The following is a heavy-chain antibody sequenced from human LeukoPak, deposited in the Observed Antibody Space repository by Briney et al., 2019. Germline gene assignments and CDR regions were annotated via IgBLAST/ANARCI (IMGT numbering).Heavy chain of an antibody. J-gene: IGHJ2*01. Sequence: SETQSLTCTVSGGSISSSSYSWGWIRQPPGKGLEWIGSIYYSGSTYYNPSLKSRVTISVDTSKNQFSLKLSSVTAADTAVYYCARHVHSQNDSSGYYSLWYFDLWGRGTLVTVSS. V-gene: IGHV4-39*01. CDR3: ARHVHSQNDSSGYYSLWYFDL. D-gene: IGHD3-22*01. CDR2: IYYSGST. CDR1: GGSISSSSYS.